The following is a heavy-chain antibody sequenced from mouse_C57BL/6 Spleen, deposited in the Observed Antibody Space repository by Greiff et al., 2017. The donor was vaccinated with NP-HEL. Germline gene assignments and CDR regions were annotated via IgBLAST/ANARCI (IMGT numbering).Heavy chain of an antibody. CDR1: GFTIKNTY. D-gene: IGHD1-1*01. CDR3: AREYGSSPMDY. Sequence: VQLQQSVAELVRPGASVKLSCTASGFTIKNTYMHWVQQRPEQGLEWIGRIDPANGNTKYAPKFQGKATITADTSSNTAYLQLSSLTSEDTAIYYCAREYGSSPMDYWGQGTSVTVSS. J-gene: IGHJ4*01. CDR2: IDPANGNT. V-gene: IGHV14-3*01.